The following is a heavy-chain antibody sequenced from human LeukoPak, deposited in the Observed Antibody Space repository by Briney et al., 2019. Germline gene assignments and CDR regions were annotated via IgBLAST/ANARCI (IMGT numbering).Heavy chain of an antibody. Sequence: GASVKVSCKASGCRFTSYGISWVRQAPGQGLEWMGWISAYNGNTNYAQKLQGRVTMTTDTSTCTAYMELRSLRSDDTAVYYCARGGDGDILTGLVFDYWGQGTLVTVSS. CDR2: ISAYNGNT. J-gene: IGHJ4*02. D-gene: IGHD3-9*01. CDR3: ARGGDGDILTGLVFDY. CDR1: GCRFTSYG. V-gene: IGHV1-18*01.